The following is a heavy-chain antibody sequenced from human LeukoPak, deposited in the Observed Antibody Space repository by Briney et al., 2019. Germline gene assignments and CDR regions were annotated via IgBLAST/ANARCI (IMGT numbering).Heavy chain of an antibody. J-gene: IGHJ5*02. CDR2: INQDGTDK. CDR3: ARDHIAVAGTRFDP. CDR1: GSTFTTYW. D-gene: IGHD6-19*01. V-gene: IGHV3-7*01. Sequence: GGSLTLSCAASGSTFTTYWMSWIRQAPGKGLEWVANINQDGTDKYYVDSVKGRFTISRDNAKDSLYLQMNSLRAEDTAVYYCARDHIAVAGTRFDPWGQGTLVTVSP.